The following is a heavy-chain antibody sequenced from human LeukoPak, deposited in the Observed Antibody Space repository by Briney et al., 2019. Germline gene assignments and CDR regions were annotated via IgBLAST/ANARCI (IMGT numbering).Heavy chain of an antibody. Sequence: PSGTLSLTCAVSGGSISSSNWWSWVRQPPGKGLEWVSGISGSGGSTYYADSVKGRFTVSRDNSKNTLYLQLNSLRAEDTAVYYCAELGITMIGGVWGKGTTVTISS. CDR3: AELGITMIGGV. D-gene: IGHD3-10*02. V-gene: IGHV3-23*01. CDR1: GGSISSSN. J-gene: IGHJ6*04. CDR2: ISGSGGST.